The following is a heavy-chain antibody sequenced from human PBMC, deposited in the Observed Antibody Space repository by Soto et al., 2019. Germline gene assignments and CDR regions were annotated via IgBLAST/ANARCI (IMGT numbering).Heavy chain of an antibody. CDR3: ARSIGVVTALDY. CDR1: GYTFTSYA. Sequence: QVQLVQSGAEEKKPGASVKVSCKASGYTFTSYAMHWVRQAPGQRLEGMGWINAGNGNTKYSQKFQRRVTTTRATSASTAYMEMSSLRSEDTAVYYCARSIGVVTALDYWGQGALVTVSS. V-gene: IGHV1-3*05. CDR2: INAGNGNT. J-gene: IGHJ4*02. D-gene: IGHD2-21*02.